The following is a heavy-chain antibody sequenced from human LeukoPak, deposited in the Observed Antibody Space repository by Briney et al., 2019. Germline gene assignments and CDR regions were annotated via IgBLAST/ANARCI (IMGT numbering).Heavy chain of an antibody. Sequence: GSLKLSCSASGFTFNSYAMGWVRQAPGKGLEWVSAISGSGGSTYYADSVKGRFTISRDNSKNTLYLQMNSLRAEDTAVYYCAKDGYNFLVDYWGQGTLVTVSS. J-gene: IGHJ4*02. CDR2: ISGSGGST. D-gene: IGHD5-24*01. CDR1: GFTFNSYA. CDR3: AKDGYNFLVDY. V-gene: IGHV3-23*01.